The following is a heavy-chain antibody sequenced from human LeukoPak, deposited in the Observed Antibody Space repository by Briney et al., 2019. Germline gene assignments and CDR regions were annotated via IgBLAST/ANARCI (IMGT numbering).Heavy chain of an antibody. CDR2: INFDGGST. CDR1: GFTFSTFC. Sequence: PGGYLSLSCAASGFTFSTFCMHWVRQAPGNGLMWVLLINFDGGSTDYADSVKGRFTISRDNAKNTLYLQMNSLRGEDTAVYYCVRDWGYDSSGYWQKYFDTWGQGTLVTVSS. CDR3: VRDWGYDSSGYWQKYFDT. J-gene: IGHJ4*02. V-gene: IGHV3-74*01. D-gene: IGHD3-22*01.